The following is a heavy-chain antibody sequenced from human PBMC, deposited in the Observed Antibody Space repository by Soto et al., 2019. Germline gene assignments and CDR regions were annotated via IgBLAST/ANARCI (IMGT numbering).Heavy chain of an antibody. Sequence: QITVRGSGPTLVKPTQTLTLTCSLSGISLSTSGVGVGWIRQPPGKALEWLALIYWTDDKHSSPSLKSRLTITKDTSKNQAVLTMTNMDPVDTDTYYCARGLAALPVFAFDIWGQGTMVTVSS. D-gene: IGHD6-6*01. CDR3: ARGLAALPVFAFDI. CDR1: GISLSTSGVG. CDR2: IYWTDDK. J-gene: IGHJ3*02. V-gene: IGHV2-5*01.